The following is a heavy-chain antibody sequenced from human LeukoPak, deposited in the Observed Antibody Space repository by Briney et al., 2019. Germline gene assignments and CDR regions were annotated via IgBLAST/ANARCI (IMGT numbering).Heavy chain of an antibody. J-gene: IGHJ6*03. CDR2: ISWNGGSI. CDR1: GFTLDDYG. Sequence: GGSLRLSCAASGFTLDDYGVSWVRQVPGRGLEWVSGISWNGGSIGYADSVRGRFTISRDNAKNSLYLQMNSLRAEDTALYYCASGPYYYYYMAVWGKGTTVTVSS. CDR3: ASGPYYYYYMAV. V-gene: IGHV3-20*04.